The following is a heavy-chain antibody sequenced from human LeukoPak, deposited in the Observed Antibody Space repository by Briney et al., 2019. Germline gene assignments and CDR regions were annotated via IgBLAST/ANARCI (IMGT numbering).Heavy chain of an antibody. CDR1: GYTFTSYD. J-gene: IGHJ6*03. Sequence: EASVKVSCQSSGYTFTSYDINWVRQATGQGLEGMGWMNPNSGNTGYAQKFQGRVTMTRNTSISTAYMELSSLRSEDTAVYYCARVRVAYYYYYMDVWGKGTTVTISS. V-gene: IGHV1-8*01. CDR3: ARVRVAYYYYYMDV. CDR2: MNPNSGNT.